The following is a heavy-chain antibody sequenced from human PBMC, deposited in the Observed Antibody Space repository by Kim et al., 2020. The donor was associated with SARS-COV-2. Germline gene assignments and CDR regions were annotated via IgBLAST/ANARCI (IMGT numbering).Heavy chain of an antibody. CDR2: MSYDGRNK. CDR1: GLNFDSFA. J-gene: IGHJ6*01. CDR3: ARGNYDESVSLSVYYNG. D-gene: IGHD3-10*01. V-gene: IGHV3-30-3*01. Sequence: GGSLRLSCAASGLNFDSFAMNWVRQAPGKGLEWVAVMSYDGRNKDYADSVKGRFTISRDNSKSTLYLQMSSLRVEDTAVYYCARGNYDESVSLSVYYNG.